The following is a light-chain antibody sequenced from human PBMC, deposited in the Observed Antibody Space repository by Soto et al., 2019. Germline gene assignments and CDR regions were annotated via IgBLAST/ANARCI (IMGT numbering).Light chain of an antibody. Sequence: IVLTQSPGPLSLSPGERATLSWRCKQSVSSNYLAWYQQKPGQAPRLIIYGASSRATGIPDRFSGRGSGTDCTLAISRLESEDVAVYYCQQYGSSPETLGQGTKVDI. J-gene: IGKJ1*01. V-gene: IGKV3-20*01. CDR3: QQYGSSPET. CDR1: QSVSSNY. CDR2: GAS.